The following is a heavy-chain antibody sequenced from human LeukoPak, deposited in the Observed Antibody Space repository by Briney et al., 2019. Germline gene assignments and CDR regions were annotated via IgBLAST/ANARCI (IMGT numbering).Heavy chain of an antibody. CDR3: ARVRGYSYGSDAFDI. CDR1: GYSISSGYY. Sequence: SETLSLTCTVSGYSISSGYYWSWIRQPPGKGLEWIGYIYYSGTTNYNPSLKSRVTISVDTSKNQFSLKLTSVTAADTAVFYCARVRGYSYGSDAFDIWGQGTMVTVSS. CDR2: IYYSGTT. J-gene: IGHJ3*02. D-gene: IGHD5-18*01. V-gene: IGHV4-61*01.